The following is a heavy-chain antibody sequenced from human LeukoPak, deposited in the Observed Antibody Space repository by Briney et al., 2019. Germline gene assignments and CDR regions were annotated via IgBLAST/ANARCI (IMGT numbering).Heavy chain of an antibody. CDR2: ISGSGGST. V-gene: IGHV3-23*01. CDR1: GFTFSSYA. CDR3: AKYSVQLWDNFDY. D-gene: IGHD5-18*01. Sequence: GGSLRLSCAASGFTFSSYAMSWVRQAPGKGLEWVSAISGSGGSTYYADSVKGRFTISRDNSKNTLYLQMNSLRAEDAAVYYCAKYSVQLWDNFDYWGQGTLVTVSS. J-gene: IGHJ4*02.